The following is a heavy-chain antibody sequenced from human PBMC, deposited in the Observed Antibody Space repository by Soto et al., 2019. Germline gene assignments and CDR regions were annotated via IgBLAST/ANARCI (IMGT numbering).Heavy chain of an antibody. CDR1: GGIFSTYA. CDR3: ARDRDDYGSGNYYNSIDF. D-gene: IGHD3-10*01. J-gene: IGHJ4*02. V-gene: IGHV1-69*01. Sequence: QVQLVQSGAEVKKPGSSVKVSCKASGGIFSTYAISWLRQAPGQGLERMGGIIPIFGTPNYAQRFQGRVTITADESTSTAYMELNRLRSEDTAVYYCARDRDDYGSGNYYNSIDFWGQGTLVTVSS. CDR2: IIPIFGTP.